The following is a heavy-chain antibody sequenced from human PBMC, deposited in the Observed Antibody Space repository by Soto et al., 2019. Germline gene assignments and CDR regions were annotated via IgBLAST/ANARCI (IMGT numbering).Heavy chain of an antibody. D-gene: IGHD3-10*01. J-gene: IGHJ5*02. V-gene: IGHV1-69*13. CDR2: IIPIFGTA. Sequence: SVKVSCKASGGTFSSYAISWVRQAPGQGLEWMGGIIPIFGTANYAQKFQGRVTITADESTSTAYMELSSLRSEDTAVYYCARDRITMVRGVINPEYNWFDPWGQGTLVTVSS. CDR1: GGTFSSYA. CDR3: ARDRITMVRGVINPEYNWFDP.